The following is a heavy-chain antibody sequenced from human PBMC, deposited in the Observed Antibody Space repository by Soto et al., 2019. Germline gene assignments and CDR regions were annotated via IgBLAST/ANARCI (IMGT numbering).Heavy chain of an antibody. D-gene: IGHD3-22*01. V-gene: IGHV3-49*03. J-gene: IGHJ4*02. CDR2: IRSKAYGGTT. Sequence: HPGGSLRLSCTASGFTFGDYAMSWFRQAPGKGLEWVGFIRSKAYGGTTEYAASVKGRFTISRDDSKSIAYLQMNSLKTEDTAVYYCTRDDYDSSGYYYGFDYWGQGTLVTVSS. CDR1: GFTFGDYA. CDR3: TRDDYDSSGYYYGFDY.